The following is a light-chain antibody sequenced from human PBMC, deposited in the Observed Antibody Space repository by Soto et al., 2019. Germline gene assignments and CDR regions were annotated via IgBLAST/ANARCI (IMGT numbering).Light chain of an antibody. Sequence: EIVLTQSPATLSLSPGERATLSCRASQSVSSYLAWYQQKPGQAPRLLIYDASNRATGISARFSGSGSGTDFNLTISSLEPEDFAVYYCQQRSNWPLTFGQGTRLEIK. CDR3: QQRSNWPLT. CDR1: QSVSSY. V-gene: IGKV3-11*01. CDR2: DAS. J-gene: IGKJ5*01.